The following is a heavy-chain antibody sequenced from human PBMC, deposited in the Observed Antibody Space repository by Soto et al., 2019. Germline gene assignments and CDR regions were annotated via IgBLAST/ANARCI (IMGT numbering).Heavy chain of an antibody. D-gene: IGHD7-27*01. CDR1: GFTFSSYW. Sequence: PGGSLRLSCAASGFTFSSYWMSWVRQAPGKGLEWVANIKQDGSEKYYVDSVKGRFTISRDNAKNSLYLQMNSLRAEDTAVYYCARDWSAIWAGDVYYYGMDVWGQGTTVTVSS. CDR2: IKQDGSEK. V-gene: IGHV3-7*05. J-gene: IGHJ6*02. CDR3: ARDWSAIWAGDVYYYGMDV.